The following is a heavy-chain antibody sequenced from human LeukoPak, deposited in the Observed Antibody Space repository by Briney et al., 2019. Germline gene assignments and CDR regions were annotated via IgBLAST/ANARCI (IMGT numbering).Heavy chain of an antibody. CDR2: ISGSGGST. J-gene: IGHJ4*02. D-gene: IGHD4-23*01. CDR1: GFTFSSYG. Sequence: GGSLRLSCAASGFTFSSYGMSWVRQAPGKGLEWVSAISGSGGSTYYADSVKGRFTISRDNSKNTLYLQMNSLRAEDTALYYCARGGSYGGYHSYWGQGTLVTVSS. CDR3: ARGGSYGGYHSY. V-gene: IGHV3-23*01.